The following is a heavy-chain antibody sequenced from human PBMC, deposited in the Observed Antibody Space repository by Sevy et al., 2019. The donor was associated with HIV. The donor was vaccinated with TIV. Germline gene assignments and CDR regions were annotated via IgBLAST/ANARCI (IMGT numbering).Heavy chain of an antibody. J-gene: IGHJ6*02. V-gene: IGHV3-33*01. CDR3: AREPRPPGLYYYGMDV. D-gene: IGHD3-10*01. Sequence: GGSLRLSCAASGFTFSSYGMHWVRQAPGKGLEWVAVIWYDGSNKYYADSVKGRFTISRDNSKNTLYLQMSSLRAEDTAVYYCAREPRPPGLYYYGMDVWGQGTTVTVSS. CDR1: GFTFSSYG. CDR2: IWYDGSNK.